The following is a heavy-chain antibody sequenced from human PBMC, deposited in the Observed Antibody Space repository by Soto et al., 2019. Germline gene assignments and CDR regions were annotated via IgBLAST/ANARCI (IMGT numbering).Heavy chain of an antibody. CDR3: ARAGYYYDSASFDY. CDR1: GYTFTGYY. D-gene: IGHD3-22*01. J-gene: IGHJ4*02. V-gene: IGHV1-2*04. CDR2: VNPNSGGT. Sequence: GASVKVSCKASGYTFTGYYMHWVRQAPGQGLEWMGWVNPNSGGTNYAQKFQGWVTMTRDTSISTAYMELSRLRSDDTAVYYCARAGYYYDSASFDYWGQGTLVTVSS.